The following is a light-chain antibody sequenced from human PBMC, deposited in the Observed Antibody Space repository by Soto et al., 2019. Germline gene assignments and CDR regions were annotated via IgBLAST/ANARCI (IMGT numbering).Light chain of an antibody. CDR2: GNN. J-gene: IGLJ2*01. CDR3: QSYDSSLPDVV. CDR1: SSNIGAGYD. Sequence: QSVRTQPPSVSGAPGQRVTISCTGSSSNIGAGYDVHWYQQLPGTAPKLLIYGNNNRPSGVPDRFSGSKSGTSASLAITGLQAEDEADYYCQSYDSSLPDVVFGGGTKLTVL. V-gene: IGLV1-40*01.